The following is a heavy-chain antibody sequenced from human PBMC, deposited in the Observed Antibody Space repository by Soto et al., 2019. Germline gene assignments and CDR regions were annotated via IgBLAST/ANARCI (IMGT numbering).Heavy chain of an antibody. CDR1: GFSLNTRGVG. D-gene: IGHD3-9*01. V-gene: IGHV2-5*02. Sequence: QITLKESGPTLVKPTQTLTLTCTFSGFSLNTRGVGVGGIRQPPGKALEWLALISWDGEKRYSPSLKSRLTITKATSQNQVVLTMTNMDPVDTATYYCAHRRGDLLTCHYYFDYWGQGTLVTVSS. J-gene: IGHJ4*02. CDR3: AHRRGDLLTCHYYFDY. CDR2: ISWDGEK.